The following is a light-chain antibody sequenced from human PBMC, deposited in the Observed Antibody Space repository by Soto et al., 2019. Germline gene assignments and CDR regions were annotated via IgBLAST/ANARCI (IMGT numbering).Light chain of an antibody. J-gene: IGKJ4*01. CDR2: DAS. V-gene: IGKV1-33*01. Sequence: DLQMTQSPSSLSASVGDRVTITCQASQDISNYLNWYQQKPGKAPKLLIYDASNLQTGVPSRFSGSGSGTDFTFTISSLQPEDIATYYCQHYYNLPLTFGGGTKVEIK. CDR3: QHYYNLPLT. CDR1: QDISNY.